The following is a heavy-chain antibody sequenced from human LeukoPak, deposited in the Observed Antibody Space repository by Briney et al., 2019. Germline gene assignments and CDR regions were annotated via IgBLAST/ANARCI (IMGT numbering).Heavy chain of an antibody. J-gene: IGHJ4*02. D-gene: IGHD6-13*01. Sequence: SETLSLTCTVSGGFISSYYWSWIRQPPGKGLEWIGYIYYSGSTNYNPSLKSRVTISVDTSKNQFSLKLNSVTAADTAVYYCARGGLGYSNSWYAVSFDSWGQGTLVTVSS. CDR3: ARGGLGYSNSWYAVSFDS. CDR2: IYYSGST. V-gene: IGHV4-59*08. CDR1: GGFISSYY.